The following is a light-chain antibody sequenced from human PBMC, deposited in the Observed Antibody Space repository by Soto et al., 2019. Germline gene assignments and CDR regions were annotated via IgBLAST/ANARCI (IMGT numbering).Light chain of an antibody. CDR1: QSLLHSNGYDS. CDR2: LGS. V-gene: IGKV2-28*01. CDR3: MQALQGPPT. J-gene: IGKJ1*01. Sequence: EIVMTQSPLSLPVTPGEPASISCRSSQSLLHSNGYDSLDWYLQKPGQSPQLLIYLGSNRASGVPARFSGSGSGTDFTLEISRVEADDVGVYYCMQALQGPPTFGQGTKVEIK.